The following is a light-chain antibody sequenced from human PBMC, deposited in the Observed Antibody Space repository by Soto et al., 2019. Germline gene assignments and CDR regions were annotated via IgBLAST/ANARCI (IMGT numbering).Light chain of an antibody. J-gene: IGKJ4*01. CDR1: QSVRSY. Sequence: EIVLTQSPATLSLSPGERATLSCRASQSVRSYLVWYQQKPGQAPRLLIYDASNRAAGIPARFSGSGSGTDFTLTISSLEPEDFAVYYCQHRSSWPITFGGGTKVEIK. CDR3: QHRSSWPIT. CDR2: DAS. V-gene: IGKV3-11*01.